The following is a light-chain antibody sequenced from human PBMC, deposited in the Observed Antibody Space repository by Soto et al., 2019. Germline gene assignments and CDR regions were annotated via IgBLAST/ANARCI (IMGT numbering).Light chain of an antibody. J-gene: IGKJ4*01. CDR2: AAS. CDR1: QSISGN. CDR3: QQSSSTPLP. V-gene: IGKV1-39*01. Sequence: DIQMTQSPSSLSASVGDRVTITCRASQSISGNLNWYQQKPGKAPKFLIYAASSLQSGVPSRFSGSGSGTHFTLTISILQPEDFAPYYCQQSSSTPLPFGGGTKVQIK.